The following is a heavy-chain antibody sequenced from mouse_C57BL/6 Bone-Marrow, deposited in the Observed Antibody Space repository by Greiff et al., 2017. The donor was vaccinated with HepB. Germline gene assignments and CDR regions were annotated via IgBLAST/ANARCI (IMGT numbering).Heavy chain of an antibody. CDR1: GFTFSDYG. D-gene: IGHD1-1*01. Sequence: DVMLVESGGGLVKPGGSLKLSCAASGFTFSDYGMHWVRQAPETALEWVAYISSGSSTIYYADTVKGRFTISRDNAKNTLFLQMTSLRSEDTAMYYCARFYYDSSYDWFAYWGQGTLVTVSA. J-gene: IGHJ3*01. CDR2: ISSGSSTI. V-gene: IGHV5-17*01. CDR3: ARFYYDSSYDWFAY.